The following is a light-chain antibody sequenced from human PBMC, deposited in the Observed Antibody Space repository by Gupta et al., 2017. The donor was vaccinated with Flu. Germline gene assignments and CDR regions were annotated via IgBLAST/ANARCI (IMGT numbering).Light chain of an antibody. Sequence: QSALTPPPSVSGAPGHRVTISSTGTSPNIGAGYDVHWYQQLPGKAPKILIYTNNNRPSGVPDRFSASKSGTSASLAITGLQADDEADFYCQSYDSNLSAWVFGGGTKVTVL. CDR1: SPNIGAGYD. CDR2: TNN. J-gene: IGLJ3*02. CDR3: QSYDSNLSAWV. V-gene: IGLV1-40*01.